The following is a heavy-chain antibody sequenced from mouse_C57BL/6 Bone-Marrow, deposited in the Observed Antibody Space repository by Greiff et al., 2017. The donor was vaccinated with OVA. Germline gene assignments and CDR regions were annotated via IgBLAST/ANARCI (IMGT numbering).Heavy chain of an antibody. CDR1: GYTFTSYG. D-gene: IGHD1-1*01. CDR2: IYPRSGNT. Sequence: QVQLQQSGAELARPGASVKLSCKASGYTFTSYGISWVKQRTGQGLEWIGEIYPRSGNTYYNEKFKGKATLTADKSSSTAYMELRSLTSEDSAVYFCARSRYYGSSYSWFAYWGQGTLVTVSA. V-gene: IGHV1-81*01. J-gene: IGHJ3*01. CDR3: ARSRYYGSSYSWFAY.